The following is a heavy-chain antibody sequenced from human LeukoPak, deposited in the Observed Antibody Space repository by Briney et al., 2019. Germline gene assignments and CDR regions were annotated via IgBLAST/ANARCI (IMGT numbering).Heavy chain of an antibody. Sequence: SETLSLTCTVSGYSISSGYYWGWIRQPPGKGLEWIGSIYHGRNTYYNPSLKSRVTISVDTSKNQFSLKLSSVTAADTAVYYCARHGGVVLRYFDWLRTGFDPWGQGTLVTVSS. J-gene: IGHJ5*02. CDR2: IYHGRNT. D-gene: IGHD3-9*01. V-gene: IGHV4-38-2*02. CDR3: ARHGGVVLRYFDWLRTGFDP. CDR1: GYSISSGYY.